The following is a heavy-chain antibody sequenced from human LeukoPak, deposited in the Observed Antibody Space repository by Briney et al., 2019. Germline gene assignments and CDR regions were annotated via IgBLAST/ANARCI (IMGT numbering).Heavy chain of an antibody. J-gene: IGHJ4*02. D-gene: IGHD3-10*01. V-gene: IGHV1-8*02. CDR1: GYTLTTHY. CDR3: ARAGSDYGDY. Sequence: VASVKVSCKTSGYTLTTHYTHWVRRAPGQGLEWMGGIIPIFGSSNYAQKFQGRVTMTRNTSISTAYMELSSLRSEDTAVYYCARAGSDYGDYWGQGTLVTVSS. CDR2: IIPIFGSS.